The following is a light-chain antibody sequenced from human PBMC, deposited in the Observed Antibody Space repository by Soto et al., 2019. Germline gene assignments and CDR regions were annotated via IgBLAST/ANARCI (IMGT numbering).Light chain of an antibody. J-gene: IGKJ4*01. Sequence: VLTQAPATLSLSPGERATLSCRASQSVSSYLAWYQQKPGQAPRLLIYDASNRATGIPARFSGSGSGTDFTLTISSLEPEDFAVYYCQQRSNWPLTFGGGTKVDIK. CDR2: DAS. CDR3: QQRSNWPLT. CDR1: QSVSSY. V-gene: IGKV3-11*01.